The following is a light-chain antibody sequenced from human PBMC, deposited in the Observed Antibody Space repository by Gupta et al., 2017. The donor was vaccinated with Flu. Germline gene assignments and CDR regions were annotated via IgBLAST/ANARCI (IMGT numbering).Light chain of an antibody. CDR2: DGS. CDR1: QSVSSD. J-gene: IGKJ4*01. Sequence: EIVLTQSPATLSLSPGERATLSCRASQSVSSDLAWYQQKPGQAPSLLIYDGSNRATGIPARFSGSGSGTDFTLTISSLEPEDSAVYYCQQRRGWPVTFGGGTKVEIK. CDR3: QQRRGWPVT. V-gene: IGKV3-11*01.